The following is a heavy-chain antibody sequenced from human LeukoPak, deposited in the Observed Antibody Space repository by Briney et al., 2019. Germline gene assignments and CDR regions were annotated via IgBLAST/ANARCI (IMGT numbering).Heavy chain of an antibody. D-gene: IGHD3-9*01. CDR1: GGSFSGYY. CDR3: ARGELRYFDWLLRGTYFDY. Sequence: KPSETLSLTCAVYGGSFSGYYWSWIRQPPGKGLEWIGEINHSGITNYNPSLKSRVTISVDTSKNQFSLKLSSVTAADTAVYYCARGELRYFDWLLRGTYFDYWGQGTLVTVSS. CDR2: INHSGIT. V-gene: IGHV4-34*01. J-gene: IGHJ4*02.